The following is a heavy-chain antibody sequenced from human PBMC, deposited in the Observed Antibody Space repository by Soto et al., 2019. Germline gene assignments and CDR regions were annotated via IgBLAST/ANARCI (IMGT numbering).Heavy chain of an antibody. CDR1: GFTFSSYA. CDR3: TMRNYYDSSGPIGASYYFDY. J-gene: IGHJ4*02. CDR2: ISYDGSNK. Sequence: QVQLVESGGGVAQPGRSLRLSCAASGFTFSSYAMHWVRQAPGKGLEWVAVISYDGSNKYYADSVKGRFTISRDNSKNTLYLQMNSLRADDTAIYYCTMRNYYDSSGPIGASYYFDYWGLGTLVTVSS. V-gene: IGHV3-30-3*01. D-gene: IGHD3-22*01.